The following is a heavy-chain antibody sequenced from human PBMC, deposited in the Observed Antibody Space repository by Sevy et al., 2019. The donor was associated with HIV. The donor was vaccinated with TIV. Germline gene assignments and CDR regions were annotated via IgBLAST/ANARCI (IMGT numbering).Heavy chain of an antibody. Sequence: GGSLRLSCAASGFTFSSYAMSWVRQAPGKELEWVSAISGSGGSTYYADSVKGRFTISRDNSKNTLYLQMNSLRAEDTAVYYCAKDRIRGYYGSGRPLVFDYWGQGTLVTVSS. CDR3: AKDRIRGYYGSGRPLVFDY. D-gene: IGHD3-10*01. CDR1: GFTFSSYA. J-gene: IGHJ4*02. V-gene: IGHV3-23*01. CDR2: ISGSGGST.